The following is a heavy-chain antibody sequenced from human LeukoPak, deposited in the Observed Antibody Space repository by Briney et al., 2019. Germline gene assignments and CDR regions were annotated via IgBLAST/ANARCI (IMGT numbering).Heavy chain of an antibody. J-gene: IGHJ4*02. D-gene: IGHD2-2*01. V-gene: IGHV3-64*01. CDR1: GFTLSNYA. CDR3: ARYRCSSTSCFVDY. CDR2: ISSNGGST. Sequence: PGGSLRLSCAASGFTLSNYAMYWVRQAPGKGLEYVSAISSNGGSTYYANSVKGRFTISRDNSKNTLYLQMGSLRAEDMAVYYCARYRCSSTSCFVDYWGQGTLVTVSS.